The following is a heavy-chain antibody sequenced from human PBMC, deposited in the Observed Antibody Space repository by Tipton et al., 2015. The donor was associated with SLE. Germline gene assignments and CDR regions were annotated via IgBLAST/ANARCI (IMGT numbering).Heavy chain of an antibody. Sequence: TLSLTCTVSGGSVSSGSYYWSWIRQPPGKGLEWIGYIYYSGGTNYNPSLKSRVTISVDTSKNQFSLKLSSVTAADTAVYYCARGEWLVREGFDPWGQGTLVTVSS. J-gene: IGHJ5*02. CDR1: GGSVSSGSYY. CDR2: IYYSGGT. D-gene: IGHD6-19*01. V-gene: IGHV4-61*01. CDR3: ARGEWLVREGFDP.